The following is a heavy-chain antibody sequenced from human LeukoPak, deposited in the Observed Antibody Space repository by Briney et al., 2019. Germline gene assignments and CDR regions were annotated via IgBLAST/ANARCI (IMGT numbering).Heavy chain of an antibody. CDR1: GFTFSDYY. D-gene: IGHD5-18*01. J-gene: IGHJ4*02. Sequence: GGSLRLSCAASGFTFSDYYMSWISQAPGKGLEWVSYISSTSSYTNYADSVKGRFTISRDNAKNSLYLQMNSLRAEDTAVYYCARSNRGVIQLPDYWGQGTLVTVSS. V-gene: IGHV3-11*03. CDR2: ISSTSSYT. CDR3: ARSNRGVIQLPDY.